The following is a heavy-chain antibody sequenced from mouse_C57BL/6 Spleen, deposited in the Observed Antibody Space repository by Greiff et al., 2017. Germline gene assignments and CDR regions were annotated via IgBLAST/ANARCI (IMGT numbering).Heavy chain of an antibody. CDR1: GFTFSDYG. CDR2: IRSGSSTI. D-gene: IGHD2-10*02. Sequence: EVHLVESGGGLVKPGGSLKLSCAASGFTFSDYGMHWVRQAPEKGLEWVAYIRSGSSTIYYADTVKGRFTISRDNAKNTLFLQVTSMRSEDTAMYYCARPGGYGNYDAMDYWGQGTSVTVSS. CDR3: ARPGGYGNYDAMDY. J-gene: IGHJ4*01. V-gene: IGHV5-17*01.